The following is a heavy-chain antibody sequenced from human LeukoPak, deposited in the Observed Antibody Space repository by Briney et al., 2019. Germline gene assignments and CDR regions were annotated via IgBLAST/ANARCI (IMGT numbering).Heavy chain of an antibody. CDR1: GFSFSNYA. CDR2: ITDSGGRT. V-gene: IGHV3-23*01. D-gene: IGHD2/OR15-2a*01. J-gene: IGHJ4*02. CDR3: AKDVIRVGASHFDY. Sequence: PGGSLRLSCAASGFSFSNYAMSWVRQAPGKGLEWVSAITDSGGRTYYADSVNGRFTISRDNSKNTLYLQMNGLRAEATAVYYCAKDVIRVGASHFDYWGQGTLVTVSS.